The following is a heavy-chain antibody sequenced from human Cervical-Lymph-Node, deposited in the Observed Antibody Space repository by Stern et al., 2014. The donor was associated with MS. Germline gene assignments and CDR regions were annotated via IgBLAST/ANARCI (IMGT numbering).Heavy chain of an antibody. Sequence: QVQLVQSGAEVKKPGASVKVSCKTSRHSFIDSPISWIRQAPGERLEWMGWINTGNGDPKYSQKFQGRVTFTGDTSATTAYMELRNLRSEDTAVYYCAKGPLFPFFDSWGRGTLVTVSS. CDR3: AKGPLFPFFDS. V-gene: IGHV1-3*04. J-gene: IGHJ4*02. CDR1: RHSFIDSP. CDR2: INTGNGDP.